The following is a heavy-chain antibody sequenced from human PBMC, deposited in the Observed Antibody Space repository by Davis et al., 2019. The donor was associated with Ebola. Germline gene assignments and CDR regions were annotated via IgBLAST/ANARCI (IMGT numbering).Heavy chain of an antibody. J-gene: IGHJ6*02. CDR1: GFTFSSYG. CDR3: AKDLYGDYVLSYYYYYYGMDV. CDR2: TSRSGPTI. Sequence: GGSLRLSCAASGFTFSSYGMHWVRQAPGQGLEWVSHTSRSGPTIYYADSVKGRFTISRDNFKNMLYLQMNSLRAEDTAVYYCAKDLYGDYVLSYYYYYYGMDVWGQGTTVTVSS. D-gene: IGHD4-17*01. V-gene: IGHV3-48*04.